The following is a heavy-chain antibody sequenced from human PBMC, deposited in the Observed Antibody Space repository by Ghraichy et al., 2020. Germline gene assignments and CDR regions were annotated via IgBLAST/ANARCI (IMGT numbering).Heavy chain of an antibody. D-gene: IGHD4-17*01. V-gene: IGHV1-18*04. J-gene: IGHJ3*02. CDR1: GYTFTSYG. Sequence: ASVKVSCKASGYTFTSYGISWVRQAPGQGLEWMGWISAYNGNTNYAQKLQGRVTMTTDTSTSTAYMELRSLRSDDTAVYYCARGRDYGDYGGYAFDIWGQGTMVTVSS. CDR3: ARGRDYGDYGGYAFDI. CDR2: ISAYNGNT.